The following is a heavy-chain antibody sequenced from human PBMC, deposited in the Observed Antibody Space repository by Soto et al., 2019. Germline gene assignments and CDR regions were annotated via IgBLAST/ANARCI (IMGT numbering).Heavy chain of an antibody. CDR1: GYTFTSYY. Sequence: ASVKVSCKASGYTFTSYYIHWVRQAPRQGLEWMGIINPSGGSTNYAQKFQGRVTMTRDTSTSIVYMELSSLRSEDTAVYYCARDRYSSSSYYYYCGMDVWGQGITVTVSS. CDR2: INPSGGST. D-gene: IGHD6-6*01. V-gene: IGHV1-46*01. CDR3: ARDRYSSSSYYYYCGMDV. J-gene: IGHJ6*02.